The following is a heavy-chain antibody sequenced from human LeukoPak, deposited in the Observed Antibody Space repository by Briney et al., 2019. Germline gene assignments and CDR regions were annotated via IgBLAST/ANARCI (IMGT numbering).Heavy chain of an antibody. CDR1: GGSISSYY. CDR3: ARGAAARRSDY. Sequence: PSETLSLTCTVSGGSISSYYWSWIRQPPGKGLEWIGYIYYSGSTNYNPSLKSRVTISVDTSTNQFSLKLSSVTAADTAVYYCARGAAARRSDYWGQGTLVTVSS. V-gene: IGHV4-59*01. D-gene: IGHD6-6*01. CDR2: IYYSGST. J-gene: IGHJ4*02.